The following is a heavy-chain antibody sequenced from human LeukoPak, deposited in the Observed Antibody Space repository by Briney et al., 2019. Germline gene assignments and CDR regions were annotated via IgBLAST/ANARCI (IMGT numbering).Heavy chain of an antibody. J-gene: IGHJ6*03. D-gene: IGHD3-22*01. CDR3: ATLWARYGSGYDSPTYYHDYMDV. Sequence: SETLSLTCTVSGSSITSPLWTWIRQPPGEGLEYIGHIFISGYAHYNPSLKSRVTISSDTSKNHFSLKLTSVTAADTAVYYCATLWARYGSGYDSPTYYHDYMDVWGTGTTVTVSS. V-gene: IGHV4-4*08. CDR1: GSSITSPL. CDR2: IFISGYA.